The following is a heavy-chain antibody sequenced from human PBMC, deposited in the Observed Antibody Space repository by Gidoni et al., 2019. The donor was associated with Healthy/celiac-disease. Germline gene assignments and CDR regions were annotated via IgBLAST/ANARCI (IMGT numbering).Heavy chain of an antibody. CDR1: GGTFSSYA. D-gene: IGHD4-17*01. CDR3: ALSTVTIKLGFWYFDL. J-gene: IGHJ2*01. V-gene: IGHV1-69*01. CDR2: IIPIFGTA. Sequence: QVQLVQSGDEVKKPGSSVKVSCKASGGTFSSYAISWVRQAPGQGLEWMGGIIPIFGTANSAQKFQGRVTITADESTSTAYMELSSLRSEDTAVYYCALSTVTIKLGFWYFDLWGRGTLVTVSS.